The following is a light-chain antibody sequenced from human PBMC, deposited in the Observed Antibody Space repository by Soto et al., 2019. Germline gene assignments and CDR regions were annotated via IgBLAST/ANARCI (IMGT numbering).Light chain of an antibody. V-gene: IGLV2-8*01. CDR3: SSYAGGNNVV. CDR1: SSDVGGYNY. Sequence: QSALTQPPSASGSPGQSVTISCTGTSSDVGGYNYVSWYQQHPDKAPKLMIYEVSKRPSGVPDRFSGSKSGNTTSLTVSGLQAEDEANYYCSSYAGGNNVVFGGGTQLTVL. J-gene: IGLJ2*01. CDR2: EVS.